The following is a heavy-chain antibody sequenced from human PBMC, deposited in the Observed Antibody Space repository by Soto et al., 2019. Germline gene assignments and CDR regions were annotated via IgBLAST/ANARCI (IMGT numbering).Heavy chain of an antibody. CDR3: ARSHFSYMVRGVITPYYYYGMDV. CDR1: GGTFSSYA. J-gene: IGHJ6*02. D-gene: IGHD3-10*01. V-gene: IGHV1-69*13. Sequence: SVKVSCKASGGTFSSYAISWVRQAPGQGLEWMGGIIPIFGTANYAQKFQGRVTITADESTSTAYMELSSLRSEDTAVYYCARSHFSYMVRGVITPYYYYGMDVWGQGTTVTV. CDR2: IIPIFGTA.